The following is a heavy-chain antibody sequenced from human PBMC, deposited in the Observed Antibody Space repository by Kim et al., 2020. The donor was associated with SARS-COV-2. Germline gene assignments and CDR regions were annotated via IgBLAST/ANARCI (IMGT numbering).Heavy chain of an antibody. J-gene: IGHJ5*02. CDR2: IYYSGST. CDR1: GGSISSGDYY. CDR3: ARTKRITIFGVVQWFDP. Sequence: SETLSLTCTVSGGSISSGDYYWSWIRQPPGKGLEWIGYIYYSGSTYYNPSLKSRVTISVDTSKNQFSLKLSSVTAADTAGYYCARTKRITIFGVVQWFDPWGQGTLVTVSS. D-gene: IGHD3-3*01. V-gene: IGHV4-30-4*01.